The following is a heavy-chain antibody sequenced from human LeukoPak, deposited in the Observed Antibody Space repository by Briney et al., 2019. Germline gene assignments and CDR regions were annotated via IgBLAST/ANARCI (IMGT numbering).Heavy chain of an antibody. J-gene: IGHJ4*02. CDR1: GFTFSSYW. V-gene: IGHV3-7*01. Sequence: GGSLRLSCAASGFTFSSYWMTWVRQSPGKGLEWVANIDHGGSEKYYVDSVKGRFTISRDNAKNSLYLQMNSLRAEDTAVYYCAKLGGIYRHVDCWGQGTLVTVSS. CDR3: AKLGGIYRHVDC. CDR2: IDHGGSEK. D-gene: IGHD1-26*01.